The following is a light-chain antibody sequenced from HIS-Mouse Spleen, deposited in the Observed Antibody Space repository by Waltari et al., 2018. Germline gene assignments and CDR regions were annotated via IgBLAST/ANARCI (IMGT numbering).Light chain of an antibody. V-gene: IGLV3-10*01. CDR3: YSTDSSGNHRRV. CDR2: EDS. Sequence: SYELTQPPSVSVSPGQTARITCPGDALPKKYAYSYQQKSGQAPVLVIYEDSKRPSGIPERFSGSSSGTMATLTISGAQVEDEADYYCYSTDSSGNHRRVFGGGTKLTVL. CDR1: ALPKKY. J-gene: IGLJ3*02.